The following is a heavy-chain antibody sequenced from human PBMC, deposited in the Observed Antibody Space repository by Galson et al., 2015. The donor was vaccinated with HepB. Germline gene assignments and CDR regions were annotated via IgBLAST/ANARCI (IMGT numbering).Heavy chain of an antibody. V-gene: IGHV1-18*01. D-gene: IGHD2-2*01. CDR1: GYTFTSYG. J-gene: IGHJ4*02. CDR3: ARGGDIVVVPAAMFSAANFDY. Sequence: SVKVSCKASGYTFTSYGISWVRQAPGQGLEWMGWISAYNGNTNYAQKLQGRVTMTTDTSTSTAYMELRSLRSDDTAVYYCARGGDIVVVPAAMFSAANFDYWGQGTLVTVSS. CDR2: ISAYNGNT.